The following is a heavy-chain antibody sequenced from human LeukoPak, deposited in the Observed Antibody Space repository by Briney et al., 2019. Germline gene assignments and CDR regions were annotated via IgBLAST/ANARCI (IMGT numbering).Heavy chain of an antibody. CDR2: ISSSSSTI. V-gene: IGHV3-48*04. CDR1: GFTFSSYS. CDR3: ARGGQQRALDY. Sequence: GGSLRLSCAASGFTFSSYSMNWVRQAPGKGLEWVSYISSSSSTIYYADSVKGRFTISRDNAKNSLYLQMNSLRAEDTAVYYCARGGQQRALDYWGQGTLVTVSS. D-gene: IGHD6-13*01. J-gene: IGHJ4*02.